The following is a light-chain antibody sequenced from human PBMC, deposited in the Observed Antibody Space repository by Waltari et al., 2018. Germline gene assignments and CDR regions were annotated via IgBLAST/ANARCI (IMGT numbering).Light chain of an antibody. Sequence: ENVLTQSPDTLSLSPGERATLSCRASQSIGNNYLAWYQQKPGQAPRLLIYAASIRATGIPDRFSGSGSGTDFTLTISRLEPEDFAVFYCHQYDRSPWTFGQGTKVEF. J-gene: IGKJ1*01. CDR3: HQYDRSPWT. CDR1: QSIGNNY. V-gene: IGKV3-20*01. CDR2: AAS.